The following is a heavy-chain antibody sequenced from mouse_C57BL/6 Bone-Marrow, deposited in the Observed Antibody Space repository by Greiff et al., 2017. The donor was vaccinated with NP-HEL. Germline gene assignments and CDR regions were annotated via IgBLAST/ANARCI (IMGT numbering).Heavy chain of an antibody. CDR3: TRKGWLPYAMDY. CDR2: IRNKANNHAT. D-gene: IGHD2-3*01. Sequence: EVKLQESGGGLVQPGGSMKLSCAASGFTFSDAWMDWVRQSPEKGLEWVAEIRNKANNHATYYAESVKGRFTISRDDSKSSVYLQMNSLRAEDTGIYYCTRKGWLPYAMDYWGQGTSVTVSS. J-gene: IGHJ4*01. CDR1: GFTFSDAW. V-gene: IGHV6-6*01.